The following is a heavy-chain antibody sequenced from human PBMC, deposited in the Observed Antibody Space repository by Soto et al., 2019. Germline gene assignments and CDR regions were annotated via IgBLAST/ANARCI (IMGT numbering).Heavy chain of an antibody. J-gene: IGHJ4*02. Sequence: HPXGSLLLSCAASGFTFSSYEMNWVRQAPGKGLEWVSYISSSGSTIYYADSVKGRFTISRDNAKNSLYLQMNSLRAEDTAVYYCERDREEEKWLVQPGYYFDYWGQGTLVTVYS. CDR2: ISSSGSTI. V-gene: IGHV3-48*03. D-gene: IGHD6-19*01. CDR1: GFTFSSYE. CDR3: ERDREEEKWLVQPGYYFDY.